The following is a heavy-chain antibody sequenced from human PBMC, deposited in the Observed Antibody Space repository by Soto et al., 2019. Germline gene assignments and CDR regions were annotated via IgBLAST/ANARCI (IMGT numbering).Heavy chain of an antibody. CDR1: GGSISSSSYY. Sequence: SETLSLTCTVSGGSISSSSYYWGWIRQPPGKGLEWIGSIYYSGSTYYNPSLKSRVTISVDTSKNQFSLKLSSVTAADTAVYYCMLGSGWKDLAYWARGTLVTVS. V-gene: IGHV4-39*01. J-gene: IGHJ4*02. CDR2: IYYSGST. CDR3: MLGSGWKDLAY. D-gene: IGHD3-22*01.